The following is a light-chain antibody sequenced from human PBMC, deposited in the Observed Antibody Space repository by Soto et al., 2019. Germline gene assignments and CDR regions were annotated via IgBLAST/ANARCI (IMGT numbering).Light chain of an antibody. CDR1: QTISSW. CDR3: QQLRSYPTT. CDR2: KAS. V-gene: IGKV1-5*03. Sequence: IEMTDYHSTVSVSVGDMCTISFRASQTISSWLAWYQQKPGKAPKLLIYKASTLKSGVPSRFSGSGSGTDFALTITSLQAEDFATYYCQQLRSYPTTFGGGTKVDIK. J-gene: IGKJ4*01.